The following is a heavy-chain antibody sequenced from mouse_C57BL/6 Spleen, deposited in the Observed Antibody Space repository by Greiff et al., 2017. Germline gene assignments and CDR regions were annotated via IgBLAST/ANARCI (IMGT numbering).Heavy chain of an antibody. CDR1: GYTFTSYW. D-gene: IGHD1-1*01. J-gene: IGHJ4*01. CDR2: IYPGSGST. CDR3: ARGGYYGSSSYAMDY. Sequence: QVQLQQPGAELVKPGASVQMSCKASGYTFTSYWITWVKQRPGQGLEWIGDIYPGSGSTNSNEKFKSKATLTVDTSSSTSYMQLSSLTSEDSAVYYCARGGYYGSSSYAMDYWGQGTSVTVSS. V-gene: IGHV1-55*01.